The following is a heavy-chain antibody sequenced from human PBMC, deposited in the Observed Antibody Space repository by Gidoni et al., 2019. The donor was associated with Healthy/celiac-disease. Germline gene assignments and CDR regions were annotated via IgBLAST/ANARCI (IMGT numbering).Heavy chain of an antibody. Sequence: QVQLVQSGAEVKKPGSSVQVSCKPSVGTFSSYAISWVRQAPGQGLEWMGGIIPIVSTANYAKKFQGRVTITADESTSTAYMELSSLRSEDTVVYYCVVSGSLSPEFDYWGQGTLVTVSS. J-gene: IGHJ4*02. CDR1: VGTFSSYA. CDR2: IIPIVSTA. CDR3: VVSGSLSPEFDY. D-gene: IGHD1-26*01. V-gene: IGHV1-69*01.